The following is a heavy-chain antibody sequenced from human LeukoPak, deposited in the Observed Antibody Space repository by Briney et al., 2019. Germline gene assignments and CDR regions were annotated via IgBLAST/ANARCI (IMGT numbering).Heavy chain of an antibody. D-gene: IGHD1-26*01. J-gene: IGHJ4*02. Sequence: GGSLRLSCAASGLTFANYAMSWVRQAPGKGLEWVSSVSGSGGETHSTDSVRGRFTISRDNAKNSLYLQMNSLRAEDTAVYYCARTSGSPRFDYWGQGALVTVSS. CDR2: VSGSGGET. CDR1: GLTFANYA. V-gene: IGHV3-23*01. CDR3: ARTSGSPRFDY.